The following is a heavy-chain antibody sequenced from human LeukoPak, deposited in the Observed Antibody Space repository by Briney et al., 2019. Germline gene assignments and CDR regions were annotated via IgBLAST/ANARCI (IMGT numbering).Heavy chain of an antibody. D-gene: IGHD2-2*01. CDR1: GGSISSSSHY. CDR2: IYYSGST. J-gene: IGHJ6*02. V-gene: IGHV4-39*01. CDR3: ARRYIVVVPAAIGYGMDV. Sequence: SETLSLTCTVSGGSISSSSHYWGWIRQPPGKGLEWIGSIYYSGSTYYNPSLKSRVTISVDTSKNQFSLKLSSVTAADAAVYYCARRYIVVVPAAIGYGMDVWGQGTTVTVSS.